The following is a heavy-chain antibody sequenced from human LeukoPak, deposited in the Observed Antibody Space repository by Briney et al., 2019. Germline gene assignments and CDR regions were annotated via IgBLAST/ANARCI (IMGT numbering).Heavy chain of an antibody. J-gene: IGHJ6*02. CDR1: GYTFTGYY. CDR3: ATSAYFGASPPTVGMDV. D-gene: IGHD3-10*01. V-gene: IGHV1-8*02. CDR2: MNPKSGNT. Sequence: GASVKVSCKASGYTFTGYYMHWVRQATGQGPEWMGWMNPKSGNTGYAQKFQGRVTMTRNTSITTAYMELSRLRSDDTAVYYCATSAYFGASPPTVGMDVWGQGTTVTVSS.